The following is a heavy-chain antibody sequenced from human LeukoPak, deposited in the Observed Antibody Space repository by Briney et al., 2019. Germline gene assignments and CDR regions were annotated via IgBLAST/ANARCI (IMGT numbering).Heavy chain of an antibody. D-gene: IGHD3-22*01. CDR1: GYRFVNFW. CDR2: IYPHDSDT. CDR3: ARLATGYSFDF. V-gene: IGHV5-51*01. J-gene: IGHJ4*02. Sequence: GESLKISCQGSGYRFVNFWIGWVRQTPGRGLEWMGIIYPHDSDTRYSPSFQGQVTISADKSISTAFLQWSSLKASDTAMYFCARLATGYSFDFWGQGTLVTVSS.